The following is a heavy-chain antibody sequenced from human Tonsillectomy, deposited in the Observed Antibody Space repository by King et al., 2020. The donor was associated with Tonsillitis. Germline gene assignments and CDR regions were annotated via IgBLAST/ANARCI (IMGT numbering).Heavy chain of an antibody. CDR1: GFSFSSFA. CDR2: ISFDGTQI. V-gene: IGHV3-30-3*01. CDR3: ARQREVYGSGSYALAY. Sequence: VQLVESGGGVVQPGRSLRLSCAASGFSFSSFAMHWVRQIPGMGLEWVALISFDGTQIYSAESMKGRFIISRDNSKNMLYLQMNSLRTEDTAVYYCARQREVYGSGSYALAYWGQGTLVTVSS. J-gene: IGHJ4*02. D-gene: IGHD3-10*01.